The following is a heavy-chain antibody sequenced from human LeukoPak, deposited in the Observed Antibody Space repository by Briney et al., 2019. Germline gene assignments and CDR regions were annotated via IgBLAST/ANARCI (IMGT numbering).Heavy chain of an antibody. J-gene: IGHJ6*04. CDR1: GGSISSYY. CDR2: IYYSGST. Sequence: SETLSLTCTVSGGSISSYYWSWIRQPPGKGLEWIGYIYYSGSTNYNPSLKSRVTISVDTSKNQFSLKLSSVTAADTAVYYFARVLGRPGPGGSYYYYGMDVWGKGTTVTVSS. CDR3: ARVLGRPGPGGSYYYYGMDV. D-gene: IGHD3-10*01. V-gene: IGHV4-59*01.